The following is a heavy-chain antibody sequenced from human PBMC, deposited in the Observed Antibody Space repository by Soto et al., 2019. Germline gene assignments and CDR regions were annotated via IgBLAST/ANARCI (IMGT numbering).Heavy chain of an antibody. V-gene: IGHV1-3*01. CDR3: VRVHAGGPGGFDP. Sequence: ASVKVSCKASGYTFTSYAMRWVRQAPGQRLEWMGWINAGNGNTKYSQKFQGRVTITRDTSASTAYMELSSPRSEDTAVYYCVRVHAGGPGGFDPWGQGTLVTVPS. D-gene: IGHD2-15*01. CDR2: INAGNGNT. J-gene: IGHJ5*02. CDR1: GYTFTSYA.